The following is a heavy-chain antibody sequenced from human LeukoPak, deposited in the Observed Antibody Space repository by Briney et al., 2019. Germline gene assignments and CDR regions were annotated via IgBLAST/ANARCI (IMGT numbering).Heavy chain of an antibody. CDR1: SASIRSSNYY. CDR2: IYYNGNT. V-gene: IGHV4-39*07. J-gene: IGHJ6*03. CDR3: ARGGGLNYYYYYMDV. Sequence: SETLSLTCTVSSASIRSSNYYWGWIRQPPGKGLEWIGSIYYNGNTYYNPSLKSRVTISVDTSKNQFSLKLSSVTAADTAVYYCARGGGLNYYYYYMDVWGKGTTVTISS. D-gene: IGHD3-16*01.